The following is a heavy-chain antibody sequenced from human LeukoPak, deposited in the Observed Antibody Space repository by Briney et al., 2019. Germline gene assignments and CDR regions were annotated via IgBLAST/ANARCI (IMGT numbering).Heavy chain of an antibody. V-gene: IGHV3-66*01. J-gene: IGHJ6*03. CDR2: IYSGGST. CDR1: ESSVGSNY. CDR3: ARAKIASTVIYYYMDV. D-gene: IGHD2-21*02. Sequence: PGGSLRLSCAASESSVGSNYMTWVRQAPGKGLEWVSLIYSGGSTYYADSVKGRFTISRDNSKNTLYLQMNSLRAEDTAVYYCARAKIASTVIYYYMDVWGKGTTVTVSS.